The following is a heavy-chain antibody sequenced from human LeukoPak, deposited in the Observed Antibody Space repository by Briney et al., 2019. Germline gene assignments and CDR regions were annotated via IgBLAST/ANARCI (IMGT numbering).Heavy chain of an antibody. CDR3: ARQRVRGVFNWFDP. CDR1: GGSISSYY. V-gene: IGHV4-59*08. J-gene: IGHJ5*02. CDR2: IYYSGST. D-gene: IGHD3-10*01. Sequence: KASETLSLTCTVSGGSISSYYWSWIRKPPRKGLEWIGYIYYSGSTNYNPSLKSRVTISVDTSKNQFSLKLSSVTAADTAVYYCARQRVRGVFNWFDPWGQGTLVTVSS.